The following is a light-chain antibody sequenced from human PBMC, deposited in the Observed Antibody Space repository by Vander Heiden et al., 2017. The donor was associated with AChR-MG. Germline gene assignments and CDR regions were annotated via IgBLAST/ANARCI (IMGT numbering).Light chain of an antibody. CDR2: QDT. Sequence: SYALTQPPSVSVSPGQTSNTTRSGSKLGDKYAYWYQQRPGQSPVLFIYQDTKRPSGIPERFSGSNSGNTATLTISGAQTMDEADYYCQAWDSNTAIFGPGTKVTVL. CDR3: QAWDSNTAI. V-gene: IGLV3-1*01. J-gene: IGLJ1*01. CDR1: KLGDKY.